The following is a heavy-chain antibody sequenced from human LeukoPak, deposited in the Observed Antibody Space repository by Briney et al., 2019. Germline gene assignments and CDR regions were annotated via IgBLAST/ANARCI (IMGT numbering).Heavy chain of an antibody. CDR3: AKEYGSGWYFFDY. Sequence: GGSLRLSCAASGLTFSSYGMHWVRQAPGKGLEWVAIISYDGSKKYYADSVKGRFTISRDNSKNTLYLQMNSLRVDDTAVYYCAKEYGSGWYFFDYWGQGTLVTVSS. D-gene: IGHD6-19*01. J-gene: IGHJ4*02. V-gene: IGHV3-30*18. CDR2: ISYDGSKK. CDR1: GLTFSSYG.